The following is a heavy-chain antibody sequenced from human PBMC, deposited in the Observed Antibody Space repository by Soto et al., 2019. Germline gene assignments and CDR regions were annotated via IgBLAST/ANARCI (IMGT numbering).Heavy chain of an antibody. CDR1: GYSFTSYW. V-gene: IGHV5-51*01. Sequence: GESLKISCKGSGYSFTSYWIGWVRQMPGKGLEWMGIIYPGDSDTRYSPSFQGQVTISADKSISTAYLQWSSLKASDTAMYYCARSVGSYYYDSSGYYYSPPRPDYWGQGTMGTFSS. J-gene: IGHJ4*02. CDR3: ARSVGSYYYDSSGYYYSPPRPDY. D-gene: IGHD3-22*01. CDR2: IYPGDSDT.